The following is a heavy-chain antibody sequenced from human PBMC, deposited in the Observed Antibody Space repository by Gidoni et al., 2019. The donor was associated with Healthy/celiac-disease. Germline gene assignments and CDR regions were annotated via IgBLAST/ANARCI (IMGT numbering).Heavy chain of an antibody. J-gene: IGHJ6*03. D-gene: IGHD2-2*03. CDR3: AREVGYCSSTSCYSYYYYYMDV. V-gene: IGHV3-11*01. CDR2: ISSSGSTI. Sequence: APGKGLEWVSYISSSGSTIYYADSVKGRFTISRDNAKNSLYLQMNSLRAEDTAVYYCAREVGYCSSTSCYSYYYYYMDVWGKVTTVTVSS.